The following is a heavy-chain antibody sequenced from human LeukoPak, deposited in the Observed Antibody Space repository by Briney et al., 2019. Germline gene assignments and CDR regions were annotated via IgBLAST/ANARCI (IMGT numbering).Heavy chain of an antibody. CDR1: EFAFSSSG. D-gene: IGHD1-1*01. CDR2: ISHTGGAT. Sequence: GGSLRLSCAASEFAFSSSGMSWVRQAPGKGLEWVSAISHTGGATYYADSVKGRFTISRDNSKNTLYLQMNSLRAEDTAVYYCAKGTRHTTTWLCDFWGQGTLVAVSS. CDR3: AKGTRHTTTWLCDF. V-gene: IGHV3-23*01. J-gene: IGHJ4*02.